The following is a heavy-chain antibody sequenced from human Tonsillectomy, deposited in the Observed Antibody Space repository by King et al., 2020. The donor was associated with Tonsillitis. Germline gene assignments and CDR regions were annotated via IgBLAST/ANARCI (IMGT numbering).Heavy chain of an antibody. Sequence: QLQESGPGLLKPSETLSLTCTVSGGSISRGGYYWSWIRQLPGKGLEWIGYVYYTGSTYYNPSLESRLTMSVDTSKNQFSLKLSSVTAADAAVYYCAGSGATFDYWGQGTLVTVSS. J-gene: IGHJ4*02. D-gene: IGHD2-15*01. CDR2: VYYTGST. V-gene: IGHV4-31*03. CDR1: GGSISRGGYY. CDR3: AGSGATFDY.